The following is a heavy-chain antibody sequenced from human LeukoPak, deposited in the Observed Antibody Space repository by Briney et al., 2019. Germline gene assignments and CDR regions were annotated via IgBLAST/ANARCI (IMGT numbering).Heavy chain of an antibody. CDR1: GFTFSSYE. Sequence: PGGSLRLSCAASGFTFSSYEMNWVRQAPGKGLEWVSYISSSGSTIYYADSVKGRFTISRDNAKNSLCLQMNSLRAEDTAVYYCATSRYDSSGYYGIIGYWSQGTLVTVSS. CDR2: ISSSGSTI. CDR3: ATSRYDSSGYYGIIGY. D-gene: IGHD3-22*01. J-gene: IGHJ4*02. V-gene: IGHV3-48*03.